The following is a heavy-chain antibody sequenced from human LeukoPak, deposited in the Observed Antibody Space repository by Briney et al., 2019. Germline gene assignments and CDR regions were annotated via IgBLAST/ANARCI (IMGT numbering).Heavy chain of an antibody. J-gene: IGHJ4*02. D-gene: IGHD6-19*01. CDR3: ARIGVTSGWAFDY. CDR2: INHSGST. Sequence: SETLSLTCAVYGESFSGYYWSWIRQPPGKGLEWIGEINHSGSTNYNSSLKSRVTISVDTSKNKFSLKLNSVTAADTAVYYCARIGVTSGWAFDYWGQGTLVTVSS. CDR1: GESFSGYY. V-gene: IGHV4-34*01.